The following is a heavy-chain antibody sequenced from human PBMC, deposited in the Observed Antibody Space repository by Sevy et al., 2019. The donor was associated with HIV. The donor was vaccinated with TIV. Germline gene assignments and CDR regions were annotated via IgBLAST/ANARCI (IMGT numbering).Heavy chain of an antibody. J-gene: IGHJ4*02. D-gene: IGHD2-21*02. CDR1: GGTLNNYG. V-gene: IGHV1-69*10. Sequence: ASVKVSCKASGGTLNNYGMYWVRQAPGQGLEWMGGIIPSVGIASYARKIKGRAGISADKSTSTLYLEVGRLRSDDTAVYFCASVRPCGGDCYFFDTWGQGTLVTVSS. CDR2: IIPSVGIA. CDR3: ASVRPCGGDCYFFDT.